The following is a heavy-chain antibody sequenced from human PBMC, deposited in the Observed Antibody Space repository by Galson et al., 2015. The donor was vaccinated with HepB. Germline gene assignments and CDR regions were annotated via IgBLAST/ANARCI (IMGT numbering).Heavy chain of an antibody. CDR3: ARVGIAGTRGASDY. J-gene: IGHJ4*02. CDR2: IKQDGSEK. CDR1: GFTFSSYW. D-gene: IGHD2-21*01. Sequence: SLRLSCAASGFTFSSYWMSWVRQAPGKGLEWVANIKQDGSEKYYVDSVKGRFTISRDNAKNSLYLQMNSLRAEDTAVYYCARVGIAGTRGASDYWGQGTLVTVSS. V-gene: IGHV3-7*01.